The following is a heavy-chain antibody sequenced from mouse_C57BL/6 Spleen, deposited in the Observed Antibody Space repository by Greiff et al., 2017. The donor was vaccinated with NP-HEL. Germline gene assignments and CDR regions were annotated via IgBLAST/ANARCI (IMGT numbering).Heavy chain of an antibody. D-gene: IGHD2-3*01. CDR1: GFTFSDYG. CDR3: ARPNGYYPDYFDY. V-gene: IGHV5-17*01. CDR2: ISSGSSTI. Sequence: EVKVEESGGGLVKPGGSLKLSCAASGFTFSDYGMHWVRQAPEKGLEWVAYISSGSSTIYYADTVKGRFTISRDNAKNTLFLQMTSLRSEDTAMYYCARPNGYYPDYFDYWGQGTTLTVSS. J-gene: IGHJ2*01.